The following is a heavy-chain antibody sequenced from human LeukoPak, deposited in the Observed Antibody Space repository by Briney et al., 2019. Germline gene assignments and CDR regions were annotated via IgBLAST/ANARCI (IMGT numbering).Heavy chain of an antibody. CDR2: IYYSGST. V-gene: IGHV4-59*01. CDR1: GGSISSYY. D-gene: IGHD6-19*01. Sequence: SQTLSLTCTVSGGSISSYYWGWVRQPPRKGLGWIGYIYYSGSTNYNPSLKSRVTISVDTSKNQFSLKLSSVTAADTAVYYCARVGARGWYYFDYWGQGTLVTVSS. J-gene: IGHJ4*02. CDR3: ARVGARGWYYFDY.